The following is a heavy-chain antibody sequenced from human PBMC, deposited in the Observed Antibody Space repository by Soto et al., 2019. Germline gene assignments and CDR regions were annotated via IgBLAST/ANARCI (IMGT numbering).Heavy chain of an antibody. CDR3: ARGPTTIDY. CDR1: GFTFSSYE. J-gene: IGHJ4*02. V-gene: IGHV3-48*03. CDR2: MSISGSTQ. Sequence: PGGSLRLSCVASGFTFSSYEMNWVRQAPGKGLEWVSYMSISGSTQYYADSVKGRFTISRDSAKNALYLQMNSLGAEDTALYYCARGPTTIDYWGQGTLVTVSS.